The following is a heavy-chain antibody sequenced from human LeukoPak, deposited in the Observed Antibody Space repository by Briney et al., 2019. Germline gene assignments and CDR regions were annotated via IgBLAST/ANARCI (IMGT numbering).Heavy chain of an antibody. J-gene: IGHJ4*02. Sequence: GASVKVSCKASGGTFSSYAISWVRQAPGQGREWMGGIIPIFGTANYAQKFQGRVTITADESTSTAYMELSSLRSEDTAVYYCASLDDTYETHDYWGQGTLVTVSS. CDR3: ASLDDTYETHDY. CDR1: GGTFSSYA. CDR2: IIPIFGTA. V-gene: IGHV1-69*13. D-gene: IGHD3-22*01.